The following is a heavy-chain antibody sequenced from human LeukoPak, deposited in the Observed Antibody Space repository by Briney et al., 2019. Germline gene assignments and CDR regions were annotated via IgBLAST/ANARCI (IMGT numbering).Heavy chain of an antibody. Sequence: GGSQRLSCAASGFGFSSYGMHWVRQAPDKGLEWVAFIRDGGRNKYYADSVKGRLTISRDNSKNTLYLQMNNLRAEDTALYYCAKDRALNYGMDVWGQGTTVTVSS. CDR3: AKDRALNYGMDV. J-gene: IGHJ6*02. CDR2: IRDGGRNK. CDR1: GFGFSSYG. V-gene: IGHV3-30*02.